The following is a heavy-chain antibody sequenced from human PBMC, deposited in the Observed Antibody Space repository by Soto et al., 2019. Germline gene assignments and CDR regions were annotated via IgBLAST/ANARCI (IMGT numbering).Heavy chain of an antibody. J-gene: IGHJ6*02. CDR1: GYSFSNYG. CDR3: AKDMTRFLAWPHYFRGLDV. V-gene: IGHV3-30*18. Sequence: QAQLVESGGGVVQPGRSLRLSCEASGYSFSNYGMHWVRQAPGKGLEWVAATSYDGITKYYSDSLKGRFTISKDNSKNTLYLEMNSLRPEDTAVYYCAKDMTRFLAWPHYFRGLDVWGQGTTVTVSS. CDR2: TSYDGITK. D-gene: IGHD3-3*01.